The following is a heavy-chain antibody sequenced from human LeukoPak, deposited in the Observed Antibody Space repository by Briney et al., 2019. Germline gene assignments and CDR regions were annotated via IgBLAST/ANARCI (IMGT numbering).Heavy chain of an antibody. CDR2: IYPGDSDT. Sequence: GESLKISCKGSGYNFPNHWIGWVRQMPGKGLEWMGIIYPGDSDTRYSPSFQGQVTISADKSINTAYLQWSSLKASDTAMYFSARNIATGGTGDYWGQGTLVTVSS. V-gene: IGHV5-51*03. J-gene: IGHJ4*02. D-gene: IGHD6-13*01. CDR1: GYNFPNHW. CDR3: ARNIATGGTGDY.